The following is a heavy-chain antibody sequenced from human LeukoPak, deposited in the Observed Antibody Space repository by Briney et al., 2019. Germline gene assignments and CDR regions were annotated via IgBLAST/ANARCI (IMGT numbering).Heavy chain of an antibody. CDR2: ISSSSSYI. D-gene: IGHD3-10*01. J-gene: IGHJ6*04. Sequence: GGSLRLSCAASGFTFSSYSMNWVRQAPGKGLEWVSSISSSSSYIYYADSVKGRFTIYRDNAKNSLYLQMTSLRAEDTAVYYCARDGMVRGVIKYYGMDVWGKGTTVTVSS. CDR1: GFTFSSYS. CDR3: ARDGMVRGVIKYYGMDV. V-gene: IGHV3-21*01.